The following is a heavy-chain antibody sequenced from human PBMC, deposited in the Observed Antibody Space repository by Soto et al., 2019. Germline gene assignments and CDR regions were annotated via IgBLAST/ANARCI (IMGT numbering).Heavy chain of an antibody. CDR2: IIPIFGTA. Sequence: SVKVSCKASGGTLSSYAISWVRQAPGQGLEWMGGIIPIFGTANYAQKFQGRVTITADESTSTAYMELSSLRSEDTAVYYCAKDDPISPMVKFNYWGQGTLVTVSS. V-gene: IGHV1-69*13. CDR3: AKDDPISPMVKFNY. CDR1: GGTLSSYA. D-gene: IGHD5-18*01. J-gene: IGHJ4*02.